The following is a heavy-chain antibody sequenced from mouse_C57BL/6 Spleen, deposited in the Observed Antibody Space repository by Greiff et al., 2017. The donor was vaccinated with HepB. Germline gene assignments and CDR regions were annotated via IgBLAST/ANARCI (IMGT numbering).Heavy chain of an antibody. CDR1: GFTFSSYA. CDR3: ARAITTVGWYFDV. D-gene: IGHD1-1*01. Sequence: EVNVVESGGGLVKPGGSLKLSCAASGFTFSSYAMSWVRQTPEKRLEWVATISDGGSYTYYPDNVKGRFTISRDNAKKNLYLQMSHLKSEDTAMYYCARAITTVGWYFDVWGTGTTVTVSS. CDR2: ISDGGSYT. J-gene: IGHJ1*03. V-gene: IGHV5-4*03.